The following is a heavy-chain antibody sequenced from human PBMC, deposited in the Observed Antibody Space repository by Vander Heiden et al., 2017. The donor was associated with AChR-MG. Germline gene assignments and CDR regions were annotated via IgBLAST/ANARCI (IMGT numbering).Heavy chain of an antibody. CDR1: GFTFDDYA. Sequence: EVQLVESGGGLVQPGRSLRLSCAASGFTFDDYAMHWVRQAPGKGLEWVSGISWNSGSIGYADSVKGRFTISRDNAKNSLYLQMNSLRAEDTALYYCAKDQGGAGSGAFDIWGQGTMVTVSS. CDR3: AKDQGGAGSGAFDI. V-gene: IGHV3-9*01. CDR2: ISWNSGSI. J-gene: IGHJ3*02. D-gene: IGHD1-26*01.